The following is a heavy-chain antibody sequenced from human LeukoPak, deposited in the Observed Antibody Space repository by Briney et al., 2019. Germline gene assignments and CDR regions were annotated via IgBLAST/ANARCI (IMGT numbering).Heavy chain of an antibody. V-gene: IGHV4-59*01. CDR2: IYYSGST. J-gene: IGHJ4*02. Sequence: SETLSPTCTVPGGSISSYYWSWIRQPPRKGLEWIGYIYYSGSTNYTPSLKSRVTISVDTYKNQFSLKLSSVTAADTAMYYCARVRGSTADYWGQGTLVTVSS. CDR1: GGSISSYY. D-gene: IGHD3-10*01. CDR3: ARVRGSTADY.